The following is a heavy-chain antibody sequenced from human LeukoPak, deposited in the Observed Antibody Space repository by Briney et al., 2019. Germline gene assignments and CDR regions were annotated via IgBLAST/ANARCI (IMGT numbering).Heavy chain of an antibody. J-gene: IGHJ4*02. V-gene: IGHV4-59*01. D-gene: IGHD3-22*01. Sequence: SSETLSLTCAVSGGSISSYYWSWIRQPPGRGLEWIGYISYSGFTRYNPSLKSRVTISSDTSKNQFSLRLGSVTAADTAVYYCATYHYDATGYYYAFDYWGLGTLVTVSS. CDR3: ATYHYDATGYYYAFDY. CDR2: ISYSGFT. CDR1: GGSISSYY.